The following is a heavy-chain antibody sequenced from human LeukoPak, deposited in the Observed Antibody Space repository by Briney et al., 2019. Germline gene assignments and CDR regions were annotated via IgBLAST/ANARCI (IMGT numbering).Heavy chain of an antibody. CDR1: GLTFGKYW. CDR2: KTRT. Sequence: PGGSLTLSWAASGLTFGKYWVHWVRQPPGKGMEWVSAKTRTYYADTVKSPCTISRGTSTNPGSQQTSSLRAEDTAAYYCVKEHVDRAFARSFESCGQATVVTVPS. J-gene: IGHJ3*02. V-gene: IGHV3-23*01. CDR3: VKEHVDRAFARSFES. D-gene: IGHD3-3*02.